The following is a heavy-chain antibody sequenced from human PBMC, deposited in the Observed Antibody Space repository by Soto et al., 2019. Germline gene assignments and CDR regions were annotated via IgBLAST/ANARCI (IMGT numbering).Heavy chain of an antibody. CDR1: GGSIGSYY. Sequence: VQLQESGPGLVKPSETLSLTCAVSGGSIGSYYWNWIRQSPGTGLEWLGYVHYSGSTKYNPSLKGRVSIALDTPKKQFSLSLSSVTAADTAVYYCARGFLGSCSGSVSCPYNWFDPWGQGTRVTVSS. J-gene: IGHJ5*02. D-gene: IGHD2-15*01. CDR2: VHYSGST. CDR3: ARGFLGSCSGSVSCPYNWFDP. V-gene: IGHV4-59*01.